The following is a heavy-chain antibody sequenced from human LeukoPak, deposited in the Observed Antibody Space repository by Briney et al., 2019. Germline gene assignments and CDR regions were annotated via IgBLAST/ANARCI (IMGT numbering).Heavy chain of an antibody. CDR1: GGSITSSSYY. Sequence: SETLSLTCTVSGGSITSSSYYWGWIRQPPGKGLEWIGSVYYSGSTNYNPSLKSRVTISVDTSKNQFSLKLSSVTAADTAVYYCARGRPKIRITMVRGVIITTFDYWGQGTLVTVSS. J-gene: IGHJ4*02. CDR2: VYYSGST. D-gene: IGHD3-10*01. V-gene: IGHV4-39*07. CDR3: ARGRPKIRITMVRGVIITTFDY.